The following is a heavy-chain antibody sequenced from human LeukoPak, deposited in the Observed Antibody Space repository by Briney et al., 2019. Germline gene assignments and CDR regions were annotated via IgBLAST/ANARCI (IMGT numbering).Heavy chain of an antibody. Sequence: GGSLRLSCAASGFTFSSYWMSWVRQAPGKGLEWVSGINWNGGSTGYADSVKGRFTISRDNAKNSLYLQMNSLRAEDTALYYCARDMWVDSSGYYPPFDYWGQGTLVTVSS. D-gene: IGHD3-22*01. CDR1: GFTFSSYW. V-gene: IGHV3-20*04. J-gene: IGHJ4*02. CDR2: INWNGGST. CDR3: ARDMWVDSSGYYPPFDY.